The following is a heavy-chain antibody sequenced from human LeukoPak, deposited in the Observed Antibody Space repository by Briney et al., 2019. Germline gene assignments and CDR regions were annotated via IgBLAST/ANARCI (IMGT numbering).Heavy chain of an antibody. J-gene: IGHJ4*02. Sequence: PGGSLRLSCAASGFTFSTYAMRWVRQAPGKGLEWVSAISGSGGTTHHADSVKGRFTISRDNAKNSLYLQMNSLRDEDTAVYYCARDAHIVRGVNPLDYWGQGTLVTVSS. CDR1: GFTFSTYA. D-gene: IGHD3-10*01. CDR3: ARDAHIVRGVNPLDY. CDR2: ISGSGGTT. V-gene: IGHV3-23*01.